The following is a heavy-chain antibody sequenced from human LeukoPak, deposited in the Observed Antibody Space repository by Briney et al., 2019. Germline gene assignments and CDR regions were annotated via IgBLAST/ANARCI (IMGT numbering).Heavy chain of an antibody. J-gene: IGHJ6*02. CDR3: ARIPKVFGMDV. V-gene: IGHV1-2*02. Sequence: ASVKVSCKASGYTFTSYGISWVRQAPGQGLEWMGWINPNSGGTNYAQKFQGRVTMTRDTSISTAYMELSRLRSDDTAVYYCARIPKVFGMDVWGQGTTVTVSS. CDR2: INPNSGGT. CDR1: GYTFTSYG.